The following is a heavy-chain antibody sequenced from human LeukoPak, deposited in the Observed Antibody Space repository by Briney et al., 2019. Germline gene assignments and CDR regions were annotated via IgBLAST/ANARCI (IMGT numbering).Heavy chain of an antibody. CDR3: ARGRGYSYGFRY. CDR1: GGSISSGSYY. V-gene: IGHV4-39*07. J-gene: IGHJ4*02. D-gene: IGHD5-18*01. CDR2: INHSGST. Sequence: PSQTLSLTCTVSGGSISSGSYYWSWIRQPPGKGLEWIGEINHSGSTNYNPSLKSRVTISVDPSKNQFSLKLSSVTAAVTAVYYCARGRGYSYGFRYWGQGTLVTVSS.